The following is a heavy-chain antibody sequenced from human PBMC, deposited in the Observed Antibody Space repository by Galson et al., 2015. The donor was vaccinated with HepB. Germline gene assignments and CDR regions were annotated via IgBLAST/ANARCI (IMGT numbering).Heavy chain of an antibody. D-gene: IGHD6-19*01. V-gene: IGHV2-26*01. CDR1: GFSLSNGGMG. Sequence: PALVKPTQTLTLTCTVSGFSLSNGGMGMSWIRQPPGKALEWLAHIFSNDEKSYSTSLKRRLIISKDTSKSQVVLIMTNMDPVDTGTYYCARMDSRAWEPFDYWGQGTLVTVSS. CDR2: IFSNDEK. J-gene: IGHJ4*02. CDR3: ARMDSRAWEPFDY.